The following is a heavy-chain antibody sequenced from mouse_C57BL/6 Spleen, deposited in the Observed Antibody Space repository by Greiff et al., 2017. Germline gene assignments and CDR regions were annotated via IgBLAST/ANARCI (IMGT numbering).Heavy chain of an antibody. CDR3: ARGGGDGFAY. Sequence: VKLQQSGPELVKPGASVKISCKASGYTFTDYYINWVKQRPGQGLEWIGWIFPGSGSTYYNEKFKGKATLTVDKSSSTAYMLLSGLTSEDSAVYFWARGGGDGFAYWGQGTLVTVSA. D-gene: IGHD3-3*01. V-gene: IGHV1-75*01. CDR2: IFPGSGST. CDR1: GYTFTDYY. J-gene: IGHJ3*01.